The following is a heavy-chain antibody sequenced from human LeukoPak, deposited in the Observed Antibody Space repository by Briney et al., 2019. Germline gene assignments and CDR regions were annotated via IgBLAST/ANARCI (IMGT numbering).Heavy chain of an antibody. Sequence: PGGSLRLSCSASGFTFSSYAMHWVRQAPGKGLEYVSAISSNGGSTYYADSVKGRFTISRDNSKNTLYLQMSSLRAEDTAVYYCVKDIRKAMVRGVPIDYWGQGTLVTVSS. J-gene: IGHJ4*02. CDR3: VKDIRKAMVRGVPIDY. CDR1: GFTFSSYA. D-gene: IGHD3-10*01. CDR2: ISSNGGST. V-gene: IGHV3-64D*06.